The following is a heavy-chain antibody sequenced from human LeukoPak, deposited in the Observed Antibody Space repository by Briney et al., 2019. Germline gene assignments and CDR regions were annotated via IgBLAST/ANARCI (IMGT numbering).Heavy chain of an antibody. Sequence: SETLSLTCTVSGGSISSSSYYWGWIRQPPGKGLEWIGSIYYSGSTYYNPSLKSRVTISVDTSKNQFSLKLSSVTAADTAVYYCARGPDYYDSSGYRHSYFDYWGQGTLVTVSS. D-gene: IGHD3-22*01. J-gene: IGHJ4*02. CDR3: ARGPDYYDSSGYRHSYFDY. CDR2: IYYSGST. V-gene: IGHV4-39*07. CDR1: GGSISSSSYY.